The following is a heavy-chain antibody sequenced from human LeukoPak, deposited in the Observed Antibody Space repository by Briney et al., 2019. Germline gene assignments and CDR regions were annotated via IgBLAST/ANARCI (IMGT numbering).Heavy chain of an antibody. V-gene: IGHV4-30-2*01. CDR2: IYHSGST. J-gene: IGHJ4*02. D-gene: IGHD2-2*02. CDR1: GGSISSGGYY. Sequence: PSETLSLTCTVSGGSISSGGYYWSWIRQPPGKGLEWIGYIYHSGSTYYNPSLKSRVTISVDRSKNQFSLKLSSVTAADTAVYCCARVSEVPAAILDYWGQGTLVTVSS. CDR3: ARVSEVPAAILDY.